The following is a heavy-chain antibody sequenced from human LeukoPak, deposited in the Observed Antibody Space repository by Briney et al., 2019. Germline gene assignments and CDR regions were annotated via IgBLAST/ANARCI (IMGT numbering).Heavy chain of an antibody. CDR2: IYYSGSS. J-gene: IGHJ5*02. Sequence: SETLSLTCTVSGGSISSYYWSWLRQPPGKGLEWIGYIYYSGSSNYNPSLNSRVTLSVHTSKNQFSLKLSSVPAADTAVYYCARGSHYYLNWFDPWGQGTLVTVSS. CDR3: ARGSHYYLNWFDP. CDR1: GGSISSYY. V-gene: IGHV4-59*01. D-gene: IGHD3-22*01.